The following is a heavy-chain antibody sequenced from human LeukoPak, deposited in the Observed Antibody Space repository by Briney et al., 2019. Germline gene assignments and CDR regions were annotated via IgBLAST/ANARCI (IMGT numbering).Heavy chain of an antibody. J-gene: IGHJ4*02. D-gene: IGHD1-1*01. Sequence: ASVKVSCKASGYTFTSYYIHWVRQAPGQGLEWMGIINPSGGSTNYAQKFQGRVTMTRDTSTSTVYMELSSLRSEDTAMYYCAKWTTTYLDYWGQGTLVTASS. CDR2: INPSGGST. CDR3: AKWTTTYLDY. V-gene: IGHV1-46*01. CDR1: GYTFTSYY.